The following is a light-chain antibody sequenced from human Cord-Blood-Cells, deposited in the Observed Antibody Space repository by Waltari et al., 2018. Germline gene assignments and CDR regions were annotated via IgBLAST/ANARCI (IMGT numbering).Light chain of an antibody. CDR2: LAS. CDR1: QSFLYSSNNKNY. J-gene: IGKJ2*01. Sequence: DIVMTQSPDSLAVSLGARATINCKSSQSFLYSSNNKNYLAWYQQKPGPPPKLLIYLASTRESGVPDRFSGSGSGTDFTLTISSLQAEDVAVYYCQQYYSTPYTFGQGTKLEIK. V-gene: IGKV4-1*01. CDR3: QQYYSTPYT.